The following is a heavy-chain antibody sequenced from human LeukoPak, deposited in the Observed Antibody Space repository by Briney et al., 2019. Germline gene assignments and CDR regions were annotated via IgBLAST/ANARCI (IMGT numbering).Heavy chain of an antibody. CDR3: ARDERVPAASMDV. J-gene: IGHJ6*02. CDR1: GFTFSSYS. V-gene: IGHV3-21*01. Sequence: KTGGSLRLSCAASGFTFSSYSMNWVRQAPGKGLEWVSSISSSSSYIYYADSVKGRFTISRDNAKNSLYLQMNSLRAEDTAVYYCARDERVPAASMDVWGQGTTVTVSS. CDR2: ISSSSSYI. D-gene: IGHD2-2*01.